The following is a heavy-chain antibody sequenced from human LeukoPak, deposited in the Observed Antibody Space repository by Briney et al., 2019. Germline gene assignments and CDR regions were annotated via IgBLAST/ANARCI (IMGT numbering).Heavy chain of an antibody. CDR2: IYTSGST. CDR1: GCSISSYY. D-gene: IGHD6-13*01. CDR3: ARDLGAAAGTVVFDY. J-gene: IGHJ4*02. V-gene: IGHV4-4*07. Sequence: SETLSLTCTVSGCSISSYYWSWIRQPAGKGLEWIGRIYTSGSTNYNPSLKSRVTMSVDTSKNQFSLKLSSVTAADTAVYYCARDLGAAAGTVVFDYWGQGTLVTVSS.